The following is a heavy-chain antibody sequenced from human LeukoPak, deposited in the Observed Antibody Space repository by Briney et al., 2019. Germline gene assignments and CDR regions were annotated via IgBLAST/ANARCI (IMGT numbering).Heavy chain of an antibody. CDR1: GFTFSSYG. CDR3: AKDRSMVRGVPPGGMDV. J-gene: IGHJ6*04. CDR2: ISYDGSNK. V-gene: IGHV3-30*18. D-gene: IGHD3-10*01. Sequence: PGRSLRLSCAASGFTFSSYGMHWVRQAPGKGLEWVAVISYDGSNKYYADSVKGRFTISRDNSKNPLYLQMNSLRAEDTAVYYCAKDRSMVRGVPPGGMDVWGKGTTVTVSS.